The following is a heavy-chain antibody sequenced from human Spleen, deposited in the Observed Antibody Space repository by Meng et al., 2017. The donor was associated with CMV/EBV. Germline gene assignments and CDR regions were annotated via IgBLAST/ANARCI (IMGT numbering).Heavy chain of an antibody. CDR3: AKDKTSFGVVNPNCFDP. D-gene: IGHD3-3*01. J-gene: IGHJ5*02. V-gene: IGHV4-4*07. Sequence: VRPQGAGQGRGKPSVTPSHTSTLSGGFTSSSYWSWNRQPAGKRPEWIGRMYTSVSNNYNPSLNSRVTMSVDTSKNPFSLKLTSVTAVDTAVYYCAKDKTSFGVVNPNCFDPWGQGTLVTVSS. CDR1: GGFTSSSY. CDR2: MYTSVSN.